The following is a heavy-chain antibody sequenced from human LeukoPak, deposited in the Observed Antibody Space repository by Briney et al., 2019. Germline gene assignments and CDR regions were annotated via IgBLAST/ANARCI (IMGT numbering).Heavy chain of an antibody. D-gene: IGHD2-2*01. Sequence: SETLSLTCAVYGGSFSGYYWSWIRQPPGKGLEWIGEINHSGSTNYNPSLKSRVTISVDTSKNQFSLKLSSVTAADTAVYYCARRRVVPAALDPWGQGTLVTVSS. V-gene: IGHV4-34*01. CDR1: GGSFSGYY. J-gene: IGHJ5*02. CDR2: INHSGST. CDR3: ARRRVVPAALDP.